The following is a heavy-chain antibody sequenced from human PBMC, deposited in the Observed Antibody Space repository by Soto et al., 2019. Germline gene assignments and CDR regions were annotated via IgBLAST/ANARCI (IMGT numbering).Heavy chain of an antibody. D-gene: IGHD3-3*01. Sequence: QVQLVQSGAEVKEPGSAVKVSCKAPADSFSSYGISWVRQSPGQGLEWMGGIIPIFCTTNYAEKFQGRVTITADESTNTAYMELSSLRSEDTALYYCARVFPDGWVEPGVVRGYLDTWGRGTLVTVSS. CDR1: ADSFSSYG. V-gene: IGHV1-69*01. CDR2: IIPIFCTT. CDR3: ARVFPDGWVEPGVVRGYLDT. J-gene: IGHJ4*02.